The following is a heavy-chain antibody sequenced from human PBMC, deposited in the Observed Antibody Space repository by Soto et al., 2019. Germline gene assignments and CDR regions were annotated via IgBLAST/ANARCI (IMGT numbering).Heavy chain of an antibody. CDR2: ISSSSATI. J-gene: IGHJ3*02. D-gene: IGHD3-10*01. V-gene: IGHV3-48*04. CDR3: ARDSPEGAGSPLYI. CDR1: GFSFSTYG. Sequence: EVHLVESGGGLVQPGGSLRLSCAASGFSFSTYGMNWVRQAPGKGLEWISYISSSSATIDHADSVKGRFTSSRDHAKNSLYLQMNSLRAEDTAVYYCARDSPEGAGSPLYIWGQGTMVTVSS.